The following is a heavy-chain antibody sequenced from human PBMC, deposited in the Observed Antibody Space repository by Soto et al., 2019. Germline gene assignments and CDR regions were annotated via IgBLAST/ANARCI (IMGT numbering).Heavy chain of an antibody. D-gene: IGHD6-19*01. CDR1: GFTFSTYV. V-gene: IGHV3-23*01. CDR2: ITGSGGDT. J-gene: IGHJ4*02. Sequence: EVHLLESGGGLKQPGGSLRLSCAASGFTFSTYVMSWVRQAPGKGLEWVSRITGSGGDTYYADSVKGRFTISRDNSKNTLFLQMNSLRAEDSAVYYCAKRLAVAGPSFDYWGQGTLVTVSS. CDR3: AKRLAVAGPSFDY.